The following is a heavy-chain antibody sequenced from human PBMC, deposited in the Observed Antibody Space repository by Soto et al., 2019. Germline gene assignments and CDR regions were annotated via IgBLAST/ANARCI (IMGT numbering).Heavy chain of an antibody. CDR1: GFTFSSYW. Sequence: EVRLLESGGGLVQPGGSLRLSCAASGFTFSSYWMTWVRHAPGKGLEWVANINPDGSAKYFVDSVKGRLPISRDNAKNSLYLQVTSLIAEDTDVYYCTSPPLAVASNGCFHHWGQGTLVTGSS. CDR2: INPDGSAK. V-gene: IGHV3-7*01. J-gene: IGHJ1*01. D-gene: IGHD6-19*01. CDR3: TSPPLAVASNGCFHH.